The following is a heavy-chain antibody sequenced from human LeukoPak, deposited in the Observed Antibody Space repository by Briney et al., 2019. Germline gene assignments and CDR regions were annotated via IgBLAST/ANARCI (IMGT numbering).Heavy chain of an antibody. CDR2: IYPGDSDT. CDR1: GYIFISYW. Sequence: GESLKISCKGSGYIFISYWIGWVRQLAGKGLERMGIIYPGDSDTRYSPSFQGQLTTSADKSISTAYLQWSSLKATDTAMYYCARPESGNYRGAFDIWGQGTMVTVSS. V-gene: IGHV5-51*01. CDR3: ARPESGNYRGAFDI. J-gene: IGHJ3*02. D-gene: IGHD1-7*01.